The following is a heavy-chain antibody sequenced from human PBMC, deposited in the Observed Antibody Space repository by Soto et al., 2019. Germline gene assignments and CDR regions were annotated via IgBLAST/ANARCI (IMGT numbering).Heavy chain of an antibody. CDR2: FYYSENT. V-gene: IGHV4-39*07. Sequence: SETLSLTCAVSGGSITSSSYSWGWVRQPPGKGLEWIATFYYSENTHYNPSLKSRVTISVDTSKNQFSLRLSSVTAADTAVYYCAREEIRSWFDPWGQGTLVTVS. CDR1: GGSITSSSYS. CDR3: AREEIRSWFDP. J-gene: IGHJ5*02.